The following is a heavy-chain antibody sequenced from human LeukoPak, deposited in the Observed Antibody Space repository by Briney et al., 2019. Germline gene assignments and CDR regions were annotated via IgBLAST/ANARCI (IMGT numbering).Heavy chain of an antibody. D-gene: IGHD6-6*01. CDR2: IYPGDSDT. Sequence: GESLKISCKGSGYRFTSYWIGWVRQMPGKGLEWMGIIYPGDSDTRYSPSFQGQVTISADKSISTAYLQWSSLKASDTAMYYCARLGAARRAYYYYYYMDVWGKGTTVTVSS. CDR1: GYRFTSYW. V-gene: IGHV5-51*01. J-gene: IGHJ6*03. CDR3: ARLGAARRAYYYYYYMDV.